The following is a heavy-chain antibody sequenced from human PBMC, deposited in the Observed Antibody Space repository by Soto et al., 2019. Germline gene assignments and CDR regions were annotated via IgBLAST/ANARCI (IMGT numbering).Heavy chain of an antibody. CDR2: IYYSGST. V-gene: IGHV4-31*03. J-gene: IGHJ4*02. CDR3: AREFHDYGDYVFDY. Sequence: PSETLSLTCTVSGGSISSGGYYWSWIRQHPGKGLEWIGYIYYSGSTYYNPSLKSRVTISVDTSKNQFSLKLSSVTAADTAVYYCAREFHDYGDYVFDYWGQGTLGTVSS. CDR1: GGSISSGGYY. D-gene: IGHD4-17*01.